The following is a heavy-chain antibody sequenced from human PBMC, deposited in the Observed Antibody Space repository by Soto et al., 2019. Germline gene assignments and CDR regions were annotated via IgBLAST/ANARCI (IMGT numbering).Heavy chain of an antibody. J-gene: IGHJ6*02. CDR3: ARDGNYDIWGARMDV. V-gene: IGHV3-33*01. Sequence: QVQLVESGGGVVQPGRSLRLSCAASGFTFSSYGMHWVRQAPGKGLEWVAVIWYDGSNKYYADSVKGRFTISRDNPKNKLYVQMNSLRAEDTAVYYCARDGNYDIWGARMDVWGQGTTVTVSS. CDR1: GFTFSSYG. D-gene: IGHD3-9*01. CDR2: IWYDGSNK.